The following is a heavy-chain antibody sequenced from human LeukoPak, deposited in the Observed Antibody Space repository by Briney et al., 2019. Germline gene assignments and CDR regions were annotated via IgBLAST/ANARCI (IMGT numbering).Heavy chain of an antibody. J-gene: IGHJ4*02. CDR1: GYTFTGYY. V-gene: IGHV1-2*02. Sequence: GASVKVSCKASGYTFTGYYMHWVRQAPGQGLEWMGWINPNSGGTNYAQKFQGRVTMTRDTSISTAYMELSRLRSDDTAVYYCARGFKVAVAGRILDYWGQGTLVTVSS. CDR3: ARGFKVAVAGRILDY. CDR2: INPNSGGT. D-gene: IGHD6-19*01.